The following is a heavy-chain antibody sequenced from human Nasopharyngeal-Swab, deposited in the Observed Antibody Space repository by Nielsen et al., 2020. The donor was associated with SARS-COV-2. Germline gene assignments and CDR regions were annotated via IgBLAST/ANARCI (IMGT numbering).Heavy chain of an antibody. CDR3: AASYGSGSFRPWFDP. CDR2: ILDSGTT. V-gene: IGHV4-59*08. J-gene: IGHJ5*02. D-gene: IGHD3-10*01. Sequence: PGKGLEWIGYILDSGTTTYNPSLKSRVTISIDTSKNHFSLEMTSVTAADTAIYYCAASYGSGSFRPWFDPWGQGTLVTVS.